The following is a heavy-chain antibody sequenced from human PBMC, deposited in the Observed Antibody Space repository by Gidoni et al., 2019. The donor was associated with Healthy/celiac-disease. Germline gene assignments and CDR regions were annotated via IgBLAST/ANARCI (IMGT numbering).Heavy chain of an antibody. CDR2: ISYDGSNK. V-gene: IGHV3-30-3*01. J-gene: IGHJ4*02. CDR1: GFPFSSYD. CDR3: ARDEGGFDWLSYFDY. D-gene: IGHD3-9*01. Sequence: QVQLVESGGGVVQPGRSLRLSCAASGFPFSSYDMHWVRQAPGKGLEWVAVISYDGSNKYYADSVKGRFTISRDNSKNTLYLQMNSLRAEDTAVYYCARDEGGFDWLSYFDYWGQGTLVTVSS.